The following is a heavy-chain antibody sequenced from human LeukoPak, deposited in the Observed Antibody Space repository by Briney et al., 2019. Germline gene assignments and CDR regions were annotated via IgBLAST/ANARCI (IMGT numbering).Heavy chain of an antibody. CDR2: ISYDGSSK. D-gene: IGHD3-10*01. CDR3: ARVGAGYYYYGMDV. CDR1: GFTFSSYG. V-gene: IGHV3-30*03. Sequence: PGRSLRLSCAASGFTFSSYGMHWVRQAPGKGLEWVAFISYDGSSKYYADSVKGRFTISRDNSKNTLYLQMNSLRAEDTAVYYCARVGAGYYYYGMDVWGQGTTVTVSS. J-gene: IGHJ6*02.